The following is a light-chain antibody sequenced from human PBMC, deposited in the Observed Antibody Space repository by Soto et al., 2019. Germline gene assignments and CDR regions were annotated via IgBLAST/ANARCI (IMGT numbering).Light chain of an antibody. CDR3: QQYGGSPRK. CDR1: QSINSF. CDR2: GAS. V-gene: IGKV3-20*01. Sequence: EIVLTQSPGTLSLSPGEGATLSCRASQSINSFLAWYQQRRGQAPRLLIHGASNRATGIPDRFSGSGSGPDFTLTISRLEPEDFAVYYCQQYGGSPRKFGQGTKVYIK. J-gene: IGKJ1*01.